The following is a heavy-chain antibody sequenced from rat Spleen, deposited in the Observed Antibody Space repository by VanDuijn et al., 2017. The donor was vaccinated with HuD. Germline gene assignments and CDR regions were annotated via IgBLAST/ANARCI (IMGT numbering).Heavy chain of an antibody. V-gene: IGHV5-25*01. CDR2: ISPSVVST. CDR3: ARRQFGVGYVMDA. CDR1: GFTFSNYQ. D-gene: IGHD4-4*01. Sequence: EVQLVESGGGLVQPGRSLKLSCTASGFTFSNYQTAWVRQAQTKCLEWVASISPSVVSTYYPDFVKVRFTISRENAKSTLYLQMYSLRSKDTATYYCARRQFGVGYVMDAGGQRSSVTFSS. J-gene: IGHJ4*01.